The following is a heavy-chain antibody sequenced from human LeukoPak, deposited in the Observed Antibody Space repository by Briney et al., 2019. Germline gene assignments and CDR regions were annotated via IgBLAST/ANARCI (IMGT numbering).Heavy chain of an antibody. CDR3: AKVRWDNSGWYYLDD. CDR2: ITYDGSNK. D-gene: IGHD6-19*01. Sequence: GGSLRLSCAASGFSFKDYNMHWARQAPGKGLEWVAVITYDGSNKYYTDSVKGRFTISRDNSKSTLYLQMNSLRAEDTAVYYCAKVRWDNSGWYYLDDWGQGTLVTVSS. J-gene: IGHJ4*02. CDR1: GFSFKDYN. V-gene: IGHV3-30*18.